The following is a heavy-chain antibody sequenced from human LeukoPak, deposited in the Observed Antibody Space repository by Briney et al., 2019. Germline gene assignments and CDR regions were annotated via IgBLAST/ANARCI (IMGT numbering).Heavy chain of an antibody. J-gene: IGHJ4*02. CDR2: IYYSGST. CDR1: GGSISSSSYY. V-gene: IGHV4-39*07. D-gene: IGHD1-26*01. CDR3: AKDLIVKTYEAYFDY. Sequence: SETLSLTCTVSGGSISSSSYYWGWIRQPTGKGQEWIGSIYYSGSTYYNPSLKSRVTISVDTSKNQFSLKLSSVTAADTAVYYCAKDLIVKTYEAYFDYWGQGTLVTVSS.